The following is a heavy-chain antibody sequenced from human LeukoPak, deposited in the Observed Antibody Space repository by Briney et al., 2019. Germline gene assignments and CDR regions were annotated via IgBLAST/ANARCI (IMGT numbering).Heavy chain of an antibody. J-gene: IGHJ5*02. D-gene: IGHD2-8*01. CDR2: IYHGGST. V-gene: IGHV4-59*01. Sequence: PSETLSLTCSVSGGSTRSNYWSWIRQPPGKGPEWIGYIYHGGSTNYNPSLKSRVTISIDTSKNQFSLQLNSVTASDTAVYYCARDGRNCTNNYCYTYFDPWGPGILVTVSS. CDR3: ARDGRNCTNNYCYTYFDP. CDR1: GGSTRSNY.